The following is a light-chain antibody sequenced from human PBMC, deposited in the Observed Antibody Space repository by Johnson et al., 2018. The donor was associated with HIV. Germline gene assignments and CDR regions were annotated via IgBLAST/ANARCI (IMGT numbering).Light chain of an antibody. V-gene: IGLV1-51*02. CDR2: EST. Sequence: QSVLTQPPSVSAAPGQKVTISCSGSNSNIGNNYVSWYQQLPGTAPKLLIYESTNRPSGIPDRFSGSKSATSATLGITGLQTGDEADYYCATWHSSLTSGGVFGTGTKVTVL. CDR1: NSNIGNNY. J-gene: IGLJ1*01. CDR3: ATWHSSLTSGGV.